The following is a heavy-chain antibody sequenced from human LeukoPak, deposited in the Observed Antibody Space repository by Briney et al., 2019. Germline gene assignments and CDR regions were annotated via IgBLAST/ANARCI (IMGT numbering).Heavy chain of an antibody. J-gene: IGHJ4*02. Sequence: GGSLRLSCAASGFTVSSNYMNWVRQAPGKGLEWVSSVSSGGSWIYYADSLKGRLTISRDNAKNSLSLQMTSLRDEDTAVYYCTRDGSGSYQREFRFDYWGRGTLVTVSS. CDR2: VSSGGSWI. CDR1: GFTVSSNY. CDR3: TRDGSGSYQREFRFDY. D-gene: IGHD1-26*01. V-gene: IGHV3-21*01.